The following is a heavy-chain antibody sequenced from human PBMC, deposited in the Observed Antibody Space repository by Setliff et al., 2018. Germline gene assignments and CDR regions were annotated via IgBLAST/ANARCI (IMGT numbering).Heavy chain of an antibody. J-gene: IGHJ4*02. D-gene: IGHD3-3*01. V-gene: IGHV4-39*01. CDR1: GGSISSSSYY. CDR2: IYYSGST. CDR3: ARRYNFWSGYFDY. Sequence: SETLSLTCTVSGGSISSSSYYWGWIRQPPGKGLEWIGSIYYSGSTYYNPSLKSRITISVDTSKNQFSLKLSSVTAADTAVYYCARRYNFWSGYFDYWGQGTLVTVSS.